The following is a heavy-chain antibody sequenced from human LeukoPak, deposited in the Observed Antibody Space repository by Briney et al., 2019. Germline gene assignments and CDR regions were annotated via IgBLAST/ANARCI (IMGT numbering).Heavy chain of an antibody. CDR2: INQVGGEK. Sequence: PGGSLRLSCAASGFTFSTYWMNWVRQAPGKGLEWVANINQVGGEKYYVDSVKGRFTISRDNAKNSLYLQMDSLRAEDTAVYYCARLGYCSGGSCYSLHPPYYYYMDVWGKGTTVTVSS. CDR3: ARLGYCSGGSCYSLHPPYYYYMDV. D-gene: IGHD2-15*01. J-gene: IGHJ6*03. CDR1: GFTFSTYW. V-gene: IGHV3-7*01.